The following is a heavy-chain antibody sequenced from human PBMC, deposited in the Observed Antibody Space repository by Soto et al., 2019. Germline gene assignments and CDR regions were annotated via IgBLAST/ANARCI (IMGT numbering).Heavy chain of an antibody. J-gene: IGHJ4*02. D-gene: IGHD6-19*01. CDR3: ARGTRWRYSSGWYVDY. CDR1: GGSFSGYY. CDR2: INHSGST. V-gene: IGHV4-34*01. Sequence: SETLSLTCAVYGGSFSGYYWSWIRQPPGKGLEWIGEINHSGSTNYNPSFKSRVTISVDTSKNQFSLKLSSVTAADTAVYYCARGTRWRYSSGWYVDYWGQGTLVTVSS.